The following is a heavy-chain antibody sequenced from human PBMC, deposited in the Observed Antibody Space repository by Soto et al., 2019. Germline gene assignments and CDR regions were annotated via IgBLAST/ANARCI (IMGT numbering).Heavy chain of an antibody. CDR3: TREFRTSGSRVAVDI. V-gene: IGHV3-66*01. D-gene: IGHD1-26*01. CDR2: TYPGGTT. J-gene: IGHJ3*02. Sequence: EVQLVESGGGLVQPGGSLRLSCAASGFTVSSNYMSWVRQAPGRGLGWVSVTYPGGTTHYADSVKGRFTISRDNSKNTMDLQMNSLRADDTAMYYCTREFRTSGSRVAVDIWGQGTVVTVSS. CDR1: GFTVSSNY.